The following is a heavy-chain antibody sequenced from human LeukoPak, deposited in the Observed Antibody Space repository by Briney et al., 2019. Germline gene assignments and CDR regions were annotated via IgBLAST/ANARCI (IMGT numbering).Heavy chain of an antibody. J-gene: IGHJ4*02. CDR3: AKDKVRALWFGELYSFDF. V-gene: IGHV3-23*01. Sequence: GGSLRLSCAASGFTFSSYAMSWVRQAPGKGLEWVSAISGSGGSTYYADSVKGRFTISRDNSKNTLYLQMNSLRAEDTAVYYCAKDKVRALWFGELYSFDFWGQGTLVTVSS. CDR2: ISGSGGST. D-gene: IGHD3-10*01. CDR1: GFTFSSYA.